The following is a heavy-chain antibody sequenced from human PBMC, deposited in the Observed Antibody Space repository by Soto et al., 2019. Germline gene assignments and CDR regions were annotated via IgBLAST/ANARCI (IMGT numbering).Heavy chain of an antibody. CDR2: ISGSGGST. D-gene: IGHD4-17*01. Sequence: GGSLRLSCAASGFTFSSYAMSWVRQAPGKGLEWVSAISGSGGSTYYADSVKGRFTISRDNSKNTLYLQMNSLRAEDTAVDYCANPVTTVTTEGLYFYGMDVWGQGTTVTVSS. J-gene: IGHJ6*02. CDR3: ANPVTTVTTEGLYFYGMDV. V-gene: IGHV3-23*01. CDR1: GFTFSSYA.